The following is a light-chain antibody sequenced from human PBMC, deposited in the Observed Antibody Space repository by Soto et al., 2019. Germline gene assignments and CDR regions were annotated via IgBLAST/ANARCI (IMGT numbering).Light chain of an antibody. CDR3: QQYDSSPWT. V-gene: IGKV3-20*01. Sequence: EIVLTQSPGTLSLSPGERATLSCRASQSVSSSFLAWYQQKPGQAPRLLIYGASTRATGIPGRFSGSGSGTDFTLTISRLEPEDFAVYYCQQYDSSPWTFGQGTKVDIK. CDR2: GAS. CDR1: QSVSSSF. J-gene: IGKJ1*01.